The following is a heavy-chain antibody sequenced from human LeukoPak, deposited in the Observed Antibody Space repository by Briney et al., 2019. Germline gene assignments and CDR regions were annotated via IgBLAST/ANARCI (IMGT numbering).Heavy chain of an antibody. J-gene: IGHJ4*02. Sequence: ASVKVSCKASGYTFTSYGISWVRQAPGQGLEWMGWISAYNGNTNYAQKLQGRVTMTTDTSTNTAYMELRSLRSDDTAVYYCARAATVTTKFDYWGQGTLVTVSS. CDR2: ISAYNGNT. CDR1: GYTFTSYG. CDR3: ARAATVTTKFDY. V-gene: IGHV1-18*01. D-gene: IGHD4-17*01.